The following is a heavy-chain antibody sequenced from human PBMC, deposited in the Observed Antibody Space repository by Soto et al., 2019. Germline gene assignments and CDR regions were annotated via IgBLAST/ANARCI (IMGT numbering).Heavy chain of an antibody. Sequence: GESLKISWGGSGCSFATHWIAWVRQMPGKGLEYMGIIFPGDSDARYSPSFQGQVTISADKSISTAYLQWTSLKSSDTAIYYCARARVSTPRLEDPFDIWGQGTMFPVSS. V-gene: IGHV5-51*01. CDR1: GCSFATHW. CDR3: ARARVSTPRLEDPFDI. D-gene: IGHD3-3*01. J-gene: IGHJ3*02. CDR2: IFPGDSDA.